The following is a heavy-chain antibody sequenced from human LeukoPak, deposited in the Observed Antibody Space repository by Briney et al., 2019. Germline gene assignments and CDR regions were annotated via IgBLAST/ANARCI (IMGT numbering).Heavy chain of an antibody. Sequence: ASVKVSCXASGYTFTSYGISWVRRAPGQGLEWMGWVSAYNGNTNYAQKLQGRVTMTTDTSTSTAYMELRSLRSEDTAVYYCATNAELLDAFDIWGQGTMVTVSS. CDR1: GYTFTSYG. V-gene: IGHV1-18*01. D-gene: IGHD2-15*01. CDR3: ATNAELLDAFDI. J-gene: IGHJ3*02. CDR2: VSAYNGNT.